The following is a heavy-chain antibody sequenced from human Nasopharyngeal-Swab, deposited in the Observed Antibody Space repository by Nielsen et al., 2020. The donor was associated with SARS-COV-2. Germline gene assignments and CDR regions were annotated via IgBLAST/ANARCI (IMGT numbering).Heavy chain of an antibody. J-gene: IGHJ6*02. V-gene: IGHV5-51*01. D-gene: IGHD5-12*01. CDR2: IYPRDSDT. CDR1: GYSFTSYW. Sequence: GESLKIPCHGSGYSFTSYWIAWVRQMPGKGLEWLGIIYPRDSDTRYSPSFQGQVTISADKSISTAYLQWSSLKASDTAMYYCVRPEGVATSFKYYFQYGMDVWGQGTMVTVPS. CDR3: VRPEGVATSFKYYFQYGMDV.